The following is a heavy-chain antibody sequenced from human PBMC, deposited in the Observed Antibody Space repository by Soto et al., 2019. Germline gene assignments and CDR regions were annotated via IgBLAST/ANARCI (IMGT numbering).Heavy chain of an antibody. D-gene: IGHD3-16*02. CDR2: IKSKTDGGTT. V-gene: IGHV3-15*01. J-gene: IGHJ3*02. CDR3: TTDREPLRFIVGWRAFDI. Sequence: GGSLRLSCAASGFTFSNAWMSWVRQAPGKGLEWVGRIKSKTDGGTTDYAAPVKGRFTISRDDSKNTLYQQMNSLKTEDTAVYYCTTDREPLRFIVGWRAFDIWGQGTMVTVSS. CDR1: GFTFSNAW.